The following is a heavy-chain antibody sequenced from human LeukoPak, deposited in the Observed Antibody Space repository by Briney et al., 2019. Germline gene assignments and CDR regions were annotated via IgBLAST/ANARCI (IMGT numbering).Heavy chain of an antibody. V-gene: IGHV1-2*02. CDR1: GYTFTGYY. CDR2: INPNSGGT. J-gene: IGHJ4*02. Sequence: ASVKVSCKASGYTFTGYYMHWVRQAPGQGLGWMGWINPNSGGTNYAQKFQGRVTMTRDTSISTAYMELSRLRSDDTAVYYCARGYYDSSGYTLGDYWGQGTLVTVSS. CDR3: ARGYYDSSGYTLGDY. D-gene: IGHD3-22*01.